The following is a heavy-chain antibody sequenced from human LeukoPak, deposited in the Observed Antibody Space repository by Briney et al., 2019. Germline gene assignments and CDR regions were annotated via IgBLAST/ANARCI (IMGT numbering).Heavy chain of an antibody. CDR3: ARDQVHEYSYGYIY. CDR1: GFTFSSYW. J-gene: IGHJ4*02. CDR2: IKQDGSEK. D-gene: IGHD5-18*01. Sequence: GGSLRLSCAVSGFTFSSYWMSWVRQAPGEGLEWVANIKQDGSEKYYVDSVKGRFTISRDNAKNSLYLQMNSLRAEDTAVYYCARDQVHEYSYGYIYWGQGTLVTVSS. V-gene: IGHV3-7*01.